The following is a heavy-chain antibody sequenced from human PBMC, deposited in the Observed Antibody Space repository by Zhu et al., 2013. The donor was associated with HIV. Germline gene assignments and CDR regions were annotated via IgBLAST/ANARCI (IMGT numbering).Heavy chain of an antibody. Sequence: QVQLVQSGAEVKKPGASVKVSCKASGCTFSNYDINWVRQATGQGLEWMGWMNPNSGNTGYAQKFQGRVTMTGNTSINTAYMELSSLRSEDTAVYYCARGLPHIDYWGQGTLVTVSS. J-gene: IGHJ4*02. CDR1: GCTFSNYD. CDR3: ARGLPHIDY. V-gene: IGHV1-8*01. CDR2: MNPNSGNT.